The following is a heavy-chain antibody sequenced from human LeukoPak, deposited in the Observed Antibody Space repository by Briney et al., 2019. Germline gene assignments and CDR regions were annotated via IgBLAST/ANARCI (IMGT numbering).Heavy chain of an antibody. J-gene: IGHJ4*02. CDR2: LYSGGSI. V-gene: IGHV3-53*01. D-gene: IGHD5-12*01. CDR1: GFKFSDHY. Sequence: PGGSLRLSCAASGFKFSDHYIDWVRQAPGKGLEWVSVLYSGGSIYYADSVKGRFTISRDNSKNTLYLQMNSLRAEDTAVYYCARGGGYGQDFDYWGQGTLVTVSS. CDR3: ARGGGYGQDFDY.